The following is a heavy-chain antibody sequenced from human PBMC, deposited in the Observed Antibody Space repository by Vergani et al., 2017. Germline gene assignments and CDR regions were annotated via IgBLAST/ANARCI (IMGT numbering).Heavy chain of an antibody. V-gene: IGHV3-30*02. Sequence: QVQLVESGGGVVQPGGSLRLSCAASGFTFTNYGMHWVRQAPGKGLEWVAFTRYDGIVEYYGDSVRGRFTISRDNSKNTLYLQMNRLRPEDTAVYYCATAGAAYCRGASCYDFFDYWGQGTLVTVSS. CDR2: TRYDGIVE. CDR3: ATAGAAYCRGASCYDFFDY. D-gene: IGHD2-15*01. J-gene: IGHJ4*02. CDR1: GFTFTNYG.